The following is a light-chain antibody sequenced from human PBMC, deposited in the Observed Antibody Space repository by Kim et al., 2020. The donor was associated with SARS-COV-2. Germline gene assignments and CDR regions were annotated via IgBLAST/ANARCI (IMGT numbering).Light chain of an antibody. CDR3: AAWDGSLNGVV. J-gene: IGLJ3*02. CDR2: NNE. CDR1: SANIGSAP. V-gene: IGLV1-44*01. Sequence: GQRVTISCSGSSANIGSAPVNGCQQLPGTAPKLLIYNNEQRPSRVPDRFSGSKSGTSASLAISGLQSEDEADYYCAAWDGSLNGVVFGGGTQLTVL.